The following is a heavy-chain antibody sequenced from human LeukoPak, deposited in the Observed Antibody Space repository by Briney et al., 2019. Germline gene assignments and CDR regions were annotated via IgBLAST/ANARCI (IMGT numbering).Heavy chain of an antibody. CDR3: AKVRVGTAHFDY. D-gene: IGHD2-15*01. V-gene: IGHV1-69*04. CDR2: IIPILGIA. Sequence: ASVKVSCKASGGTFSSYAISWVRQAPGQGLEWMGRIIPILGIANYAQKFQGRVTITADKSTSTAYMELSSLRSEDTAVYYCAKVRVGTAHFDYWGQGTLVTVSS. CDR1: GGTFSSYA. J-gene: IGHJ4*02.